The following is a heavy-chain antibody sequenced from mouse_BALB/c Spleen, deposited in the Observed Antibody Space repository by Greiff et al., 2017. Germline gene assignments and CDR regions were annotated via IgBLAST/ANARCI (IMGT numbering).Heavy chain of an antibody. CDR2: IRLKSDNYAT. CDR3: TRGNYRYDVWFAY. Sequence: EVKVEESGGGLVQPGGSMKLSCVASGFTFSSYWMSWVRQSPEKGLEWVAEIRLKSDNYATHYAESVKGKFTISRDDSKSRLYLQMNSLRAEDTGIYYCTRGNYRYDVWFAYWGQGTLVTVSA. CDR1: GFTFSSYW. J-gene: IGHJ3*01. V-gene: IGHV6-6*02. D-gene: IGHD2-14*01.